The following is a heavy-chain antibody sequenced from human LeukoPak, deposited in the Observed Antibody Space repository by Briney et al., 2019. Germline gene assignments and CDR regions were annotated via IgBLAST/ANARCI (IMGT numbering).Heavy chain of an antibody. Sequence: GGSLRLSCAASGFTFDDYAMHWVRQAPGKGLEWVSGISWNSGSIVYADSVKGRFTISRDNAKNSLYLQMNSLRAEDTALYYCAKDMGTIYDSSGYYYGEIRNYYYYGMDVWGQGTTVTVSS. J-gene: IGHJ6*02. V-gene: IGHV3-9*01. CDR3: AKDMGTIYDSSGYYYGEIRNYYYYGMDV. D-gene: IGHD3-22*01. CDR1: GFTFDDYA. CDR2: ISWNSGSI.